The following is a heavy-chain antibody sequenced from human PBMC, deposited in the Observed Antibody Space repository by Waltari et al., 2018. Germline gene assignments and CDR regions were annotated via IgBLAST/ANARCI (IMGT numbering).Heavy chain of an antibody. D-gene: IGHD6-6*01. CDR2: ISHDGSNK. CDR3: AKDGAARPFWYFDL. CDR1: GFTFSSYG. J-gene: IGHJ2*01. Sequence: QVQLVESGGGVVQPGRSLRLSCAASGFTFSSYGMPWVRQAPGKGLEWVAIISHDGSNKYYADSVKGRFTISRDNSKNTLYLQMNSLRAEDTAVYYCAKDGAARPFWYFDLWGRGTLVTVSS. V-gene: IGHV3-30*18.